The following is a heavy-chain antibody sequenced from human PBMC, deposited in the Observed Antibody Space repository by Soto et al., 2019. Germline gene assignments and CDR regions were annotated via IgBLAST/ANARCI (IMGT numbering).Heavy chain of an antibody. J-gene: IGHJ6*02. CDR1: GGSISSGGYY. V-gene: IGHV4-31*03. CDR2: IYYSGST. D-gene: IGHD3-22*01. Sequence: QVQLQESGPGLVKPSQTLSLTCTVSGGSISSGGYYWSWIRQHPGKGLEWIGYIYYSGSTDYNPSLKSRVTISVATSKNQFSLKLSSVTAADTAVYYCARANYYDSSGYYYVFGDYYGMDVWGQGTTVTVSS. CDR3: ARANYYDSSGYYYVFGDYYGMDV.